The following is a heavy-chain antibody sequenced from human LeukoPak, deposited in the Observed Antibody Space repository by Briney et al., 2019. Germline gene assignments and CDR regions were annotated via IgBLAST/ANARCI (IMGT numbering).Heavy chain of an antibody. CDR3: ASVSDYDSSGYRADY. V-gene: IGHV1-2*06. D-gene: IGHD3-22*01. CDR1: GYTFTGYY. Sequence: ASVKVSCKASGYTFTGYYMHWVRQAPGQGLEWMGRINPNSGGTNYAQKFQGRVTMTRDTPISTAYMELSRLRSDDTAVYYCASVSDYDSSGYRADYWGQGTLVTVSS. CDR2: INPNSGGT. J-gene: IGHJ4*02.